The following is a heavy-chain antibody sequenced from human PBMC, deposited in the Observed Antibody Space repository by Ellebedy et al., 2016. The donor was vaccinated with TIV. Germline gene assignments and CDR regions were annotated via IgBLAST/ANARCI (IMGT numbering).Heavy chain of an antibody. CDR2: IYYSGST. CDR1: GGSISSYY. V-gene: IGHV4-59*08. D-gene: IGHD3-10*01. Sequence: SETLSLTCTVSGGSISSYYWSWIRQPPGKGLEWIGYIYYSGSTNYNPSLKSRVTISVDRSKNQFSLKLNSVTAADTAVYYCARGGYGSAFDYWGQGTLVTVSS. CDR3: ARGGYGSAFDY. J-gene: IGHJ4*02.